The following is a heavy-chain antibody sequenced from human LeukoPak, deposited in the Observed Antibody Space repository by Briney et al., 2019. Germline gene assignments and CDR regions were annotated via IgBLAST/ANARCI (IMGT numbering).Heavy chain of an antibody. CDR3: AKLQSDGLRTYYGMDV. CDR2: IGRNTSFI. V-gene: IGHV3-21*05. D-gene: IGHD4-23*01. CDR1: GFTFSSYS. Sequence: AGGSLRLSCVASGFTFSSYSVNWVRQAPGKGLEWVSYIGRNTSFIYYADSVMGRFTISRDNSKNTLYLQMNSLRAEDTAVYYCAKLQSDGLRTYYGMDVWGQGTTVTVSS. J-gene: IGHJ6*02.